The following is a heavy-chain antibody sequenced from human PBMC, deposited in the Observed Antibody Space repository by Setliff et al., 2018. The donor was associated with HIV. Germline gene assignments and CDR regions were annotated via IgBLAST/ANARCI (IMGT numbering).Heavy chain of an antibody. V-gene: IGHV3-7*05. Sequence: PGESLTISCAASGFSISDFWMSWVRQAPGKGLEWVANIKEDGSEQYYMDSVKGRFTISRDNAKNSLYLQMSSLRAEDTAFYYCARDVAVASFFNYWGQGTLVTVSS. CDR2: IKEDGSEQ. CDR3: ARDVAVASFFNY. D-gene: IGHD6-19*01. J-gene: IGHJ4*02. CDR1: GFSISDFW.